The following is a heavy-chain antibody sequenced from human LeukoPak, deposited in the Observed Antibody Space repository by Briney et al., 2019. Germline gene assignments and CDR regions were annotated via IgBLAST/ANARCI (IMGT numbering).Heavy chain of an antibody. Sequence: GASVKVSCKASGYTFTGYYMHWVRQAPGQGLEWMGWINPNSGGTNYAQKFQGRVTMTRDTSISTAYMELSRLRSDDTAVYYCARIVGATRGPVAFDIWGQGTMVTVSS. CDR1: GYTFTGYY. D-gene: IGHD1-26*01. CDR2: INPNSGGT. V-gene: IGHV1-2*02. J-gene: IGHJ3*02. CDR3: ARIVGATRGPVAFDI.